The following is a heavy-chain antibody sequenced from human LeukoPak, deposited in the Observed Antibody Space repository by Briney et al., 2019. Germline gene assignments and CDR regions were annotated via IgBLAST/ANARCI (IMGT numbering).Heavy chain of an antibody. Sequence: GGSLRLSCAVFGVTVSSNYMSWVRQAPGKGLEWVSVLYGGGTTYYADSVKGRFTISRDNSKNTLFLQMNSLRAEDTAVYYCAADPDAAAGTFAFDIWGQGTMVTVSS. D-gene: IGHD6-13*01. CDR3: AADPDAAAGTFAFDI. J-gene: IGHJ3*02. CDR1: GVTVSSNY. V-gene: IGHV3-53*01. CDR2: LYGGGTT.